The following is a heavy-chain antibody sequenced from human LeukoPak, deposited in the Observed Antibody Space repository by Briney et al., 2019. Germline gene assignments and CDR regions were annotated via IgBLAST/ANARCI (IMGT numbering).Heavy chain of an antibody. D-gene: IGHD4-11*01. CDR3: AREVYSDSDYYGMDV. CDR2: ITSGGAT. CDR1: GFTFSTND. J-gene: IGHJ6*02. Sequence: AGSLRLSCAASGFTFSTNDMHWVRQGTGRGLEWVSAITSGGATYYSGSVKGRFTISRENAKNSLYLQMNSLGAGDTAVYYCAREVYSDSDYYGMDVWGQGTTVTVSS. V-gene: IGHV3-13*04.